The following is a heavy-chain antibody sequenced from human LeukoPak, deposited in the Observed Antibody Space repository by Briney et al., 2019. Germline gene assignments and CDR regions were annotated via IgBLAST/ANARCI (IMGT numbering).Heavy chain of an antibody. J-gene: IGHJ4*02. CDR3: ARDRLVGATRSFDY. CDR1: GGPISSSNW. CDR2: IYHSGST. D-gene: IGHD1-26*01. V-gene: IGHV4-4*02. Sequence: SETLSLTCAVSGGPISSSNWWSWVRQPPGKGLEWIGEIYHSGSTNYNPSLKSRVTISVDKSKNQFSLKLSSVTAADTAVYYCARDRLVGATRSFDYWGQGTLVTVSS.